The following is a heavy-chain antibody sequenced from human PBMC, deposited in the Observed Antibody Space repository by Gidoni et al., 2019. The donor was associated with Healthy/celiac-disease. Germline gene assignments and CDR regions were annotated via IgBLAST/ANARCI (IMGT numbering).Heavy chain of an antibody. D-gene: IGHD2-2*03. CDR3: AKGGLDIVVVPAAVHFDY. J-gene: IGHJ4*02. V-gene: IGHV3-23*01. CDR1: GFPFSSHA. Sequence: EVQLLESGGGLVQPGGSLRLSCAASGFPFSSHAMSWVRQAPGKGLEWVSAISGSGGSTYYADSVKGRFTIARDNSKNTLYLQMNSLRAEDTAVYYCAKGGLDIVVVPAAVHFDYWGQGTLVTVSS. CDR2: ISGSGGST.